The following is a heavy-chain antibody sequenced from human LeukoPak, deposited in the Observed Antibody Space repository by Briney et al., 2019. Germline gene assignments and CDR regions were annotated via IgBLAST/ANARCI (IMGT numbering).Heavy chain of an antibody. CDR3: ARAAGDDILTGYRWFDP. CDR1: GGSFSGYY. Sequence: AETLSLTCAVYGGSFSGYYWSWVRQPPGKGLEWVGEINHSGSTNYNPSLKSRVTISVDASKNQFSLKLSSVTAADTAVYYCARAAGDDILTGYRWFDPWGQGTLVTVSS. CDR2: INHSGST. V-gene: IGHV4-34*01. D-gene: IGHD3-9*01. J-gene: IGHJ5*02.